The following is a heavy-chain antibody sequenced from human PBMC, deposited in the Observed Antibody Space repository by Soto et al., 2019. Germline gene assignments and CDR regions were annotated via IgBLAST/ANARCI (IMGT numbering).Heavy chain of an antibody. CDR3: ARDLRMNYYYYGMDV. V-gene: IGHV4-31*02. J-gene: IGHJ6*02. CDR2: VYYSGST. D-gene: IGHD2-15*01. Sequence: SETLSLTCNVSGASINTGGYYWSWIRQHPGKGLEWIGFVYYSGSTSYSPSLESRVSISVDPSKRQFYLELASVTAADLAVYYCARDLRMNYYYYGMDVWGQGTTVTVSS. CDR1: GASINTGGYY.